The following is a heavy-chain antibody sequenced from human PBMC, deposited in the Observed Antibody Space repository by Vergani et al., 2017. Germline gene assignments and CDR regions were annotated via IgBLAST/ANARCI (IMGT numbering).Heavy chain of an antibody. D-gene: IGHD2-8*01. J-gene: IGHJ4*02. CDR2: IKEDGGEK. V-gene: IGHV3-7*01. CDR3: ARGLWDCTHIRCSPPSY. Sequence: EVQLVESGGGLVQPGGSLRLSCAASGFAFTSYWMTWVRQAPGKGLEWVAKIKEDGGEKYYMDSVKGRFIISRDNAKNSLYLQMNSLRAEDTAMYFCARGLWDCTHIRCSPPSYWGQGTQVTVSS. CDR1: GFAFTSYW.